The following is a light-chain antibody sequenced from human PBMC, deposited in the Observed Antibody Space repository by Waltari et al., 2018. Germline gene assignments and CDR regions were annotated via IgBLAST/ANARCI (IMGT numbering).Light chain of an antibody. CDR2: DVS. Sequence: QSALTQPRSVSGSPGQSVTISCTGTSSDVGTYDRVAWYQPSPGKAPKLMIYDVSKRPSGVPSRFSGSKSGNTASLTISGLQAEDEADYYCCSYAGAYTYVFGTGTKVTVL. CDR1: SSDVGTYDR. J-gene: IGLJ1*01. CDR3: CSYAGAYTYV. V-gene: IGLV2-11*01.